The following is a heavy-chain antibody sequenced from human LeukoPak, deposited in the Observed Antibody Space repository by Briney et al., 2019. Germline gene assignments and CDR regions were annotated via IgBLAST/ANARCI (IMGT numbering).Heavy chain of an antibody. CDR1: GFTFNNYG. Sequence: GGSLRLSCAASGFTFNNYGMHWVRQAPGQGLEWVALIIYDGSDTYYADSVKGRFTISRDNYKNPVFLQMSSLRPDDTAVYYCAKSYANSGTYHSLFDYWGQGTLVTVSS. CDR3: AKSYANSGTYHSLFDY. CDR2: IIYDGSDT. V-gene: IGHV3-30*18. D-gene: IGHD1-26*01. J-gene: IGHJ4*02.